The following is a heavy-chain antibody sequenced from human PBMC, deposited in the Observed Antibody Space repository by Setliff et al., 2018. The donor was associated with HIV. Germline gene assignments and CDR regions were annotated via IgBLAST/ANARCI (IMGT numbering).Heavy chain of an antibody. J-gene: IGHJ6*03. D-gene: IGHD2-15*01. CDR3: ASGRGSPHYYYYMDV. CDR1: GFTFSSYW. CDR2: IKQDGSEK. Sequence: LRLSCAASGFTFSSYWMTWVRQAPGKGLEWVANIKQDGSEKYSVDSVKGRFTISRDNANNSLYLQMNSLRAEDTAVYYCASGRGSPHYYYYMDVWGKGTTVTVSS. V-gene: IGHV3-7*03.